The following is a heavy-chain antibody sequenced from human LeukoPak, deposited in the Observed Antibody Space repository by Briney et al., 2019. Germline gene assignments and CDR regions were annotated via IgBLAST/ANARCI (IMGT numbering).Heavy chain of an antibody. CDR2: IYHSGST. V-gene: IGHV4-38-2*01. Sequence: SETLSLTCAVSGYSISSGYYWGWIRQPPGKGLEWIGSIYHSGSTYYNPSLKSRVTISVDTSKNQFSLKLSSVTAADTAVYFCARVGVEAQGLHFDYWGQGTLVTVSS. CDR3: ARVGVEAQGLHFDY. CDR1: GYSISSGYY. D-gene: IGHD3-3*01. J-gene: IGHJ4*02.